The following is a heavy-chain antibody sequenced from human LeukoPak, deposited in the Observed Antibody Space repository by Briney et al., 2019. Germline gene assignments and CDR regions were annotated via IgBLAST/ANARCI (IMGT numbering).Heavy chain of an antibody. V-gene: IGHV4-59*01. D-gene: IGHD3-10*01. CDR2: LDYSGRT. CDR3: ARSRSIGSGSYYANFDY. CDR1: GGSISSYY. J-gene: IGHJ4*02. Sequence: SETLSLTCTVSGGSISSYYWSWIRQPPGKGLEWIGNLDYSGRTNYNPSLRSRVTISVDTSKNQFSLKLSSVTGADTAVYYCARSRSIGSGSYYANFDYWGQGTLVTVSS.